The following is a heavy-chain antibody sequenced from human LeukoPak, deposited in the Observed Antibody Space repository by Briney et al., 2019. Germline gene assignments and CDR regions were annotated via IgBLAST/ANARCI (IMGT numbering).Heavy chain of an antibody. CDR3: ARRLYDSSGYYGFSPPPFDY. J-gene: IGHJ4*02. V-gene: IGHV4-4*09. CDR1: GGSISSYY. Sequence: PSETLSLTCTVSGGSISSYYWSWIRQPPGKGLEWIGYIYTSGSTNYNPSLKSRVTISVDTSKNQFSLKLSSVTAADTAVYYCARRLYDSSGYYGFSPPPFDYWGQGTLATVSS. D-gene: IGHD3-22*01. CDR2: IYTSGST.